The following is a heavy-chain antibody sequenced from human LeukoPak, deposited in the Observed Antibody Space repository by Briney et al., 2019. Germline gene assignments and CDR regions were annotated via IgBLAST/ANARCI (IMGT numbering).Heavy chain of an antibody. D-gene: IGHD5-18*01. CDR1: GGSISSSSYY. CDR3: ARGVDTATLGLYYYYYGMDV. V-gene: IGHV4-39*07. J-gene: IGHJ6*02. Sequence: SETLSLTCSVSGGSISSSSYYWGWIRQPPGKGLEWIGSIYYPGSTYYNPSLKSRVTISVDTSKNQFSLKLSSVTAADTAVYYCARGVDTATLGLYYYYYGMDVWGQGTTVTVSS. CDR2: IYYPGST.